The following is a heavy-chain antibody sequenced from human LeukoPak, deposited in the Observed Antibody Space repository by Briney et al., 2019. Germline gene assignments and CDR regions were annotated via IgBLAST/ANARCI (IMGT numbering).Heavy chain of an antibody. CDR1: GFAFTNVW. J-gene: IGHJ4*02. V-gene: IGHV3-11*03. D-gene: IGHD2-15*01. CDR3: TRHPAEGDY. CDR2: ISGSSENT. Sequence: GGSLRLSCAASGFAFTNVWMSWVRQTPGKGLESVSYISGSSENTNYADSVKGRFTISRDNAKNSLYLQMNSLRAEDTAVYYCTRHPAEGDYWGQGTLVTVSS.